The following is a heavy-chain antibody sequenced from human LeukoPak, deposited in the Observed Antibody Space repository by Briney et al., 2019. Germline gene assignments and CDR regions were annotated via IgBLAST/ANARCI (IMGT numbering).Heavy chain of an antibody. Sequence: GGSLRLSCAASGFTFSSYGMNWVRQAPGKGLEWVSSISSSSSYIYYADSVKGRFTISRDNAKNSLYLQMNSLRAEDTAVYYCAREHTYYDFWSDYYYYYYYMDVWGKGTTVTVSS. CDR1: GFTFSSYG. J-gene: IGHJ6*03. CDR3: AREHTYYDFWSDYYYYYYYMDV. V-gene: IGHV3-21*01. D-gene: IGHD3-3*01. CDR2: ISSSSSYI.